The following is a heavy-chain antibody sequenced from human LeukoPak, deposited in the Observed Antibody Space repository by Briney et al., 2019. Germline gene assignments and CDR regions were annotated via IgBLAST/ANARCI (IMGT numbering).Heavy chain of an antibody. V-gene: IGHV1-2*02. Sequence: ASVKVSCKTSGYTFTNYGISWVRQAPGQGLEWMGWINPNSGGTNYAQKFQGRVTMTRDTSISTAYMELSRLRSDDTAVYYCARAAVVLWFGDGADYYMDVWGKGTTVTVSS. CDR3: ARAAVVLWFGDGADYYMDV. CDR2: INPNSGGT. D-gene: IGHD3-10*01. J-gene: IGHJ6*03. CDR1: GYTFTNYG.